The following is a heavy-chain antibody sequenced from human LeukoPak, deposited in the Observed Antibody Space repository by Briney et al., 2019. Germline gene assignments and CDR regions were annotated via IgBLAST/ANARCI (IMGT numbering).Heavy chain of an antibody. D-gene: IGHD6-25*01. CDR2: IKDDASEE. V-gene: IGHV3-7*01. J-gene: IGHJ4*02. CDR1: GFTSSRHW. CDR3: AIAARWELGY. Sequence: GGSLRLSCAVSGFTSSRHWMSWVRQTPEKGLEWVANIKDDASEENYVDSVKGRFTISRDNAKNSLYLQMNSLRAEDTAVYYCAIAARWELGYWGQGTLVTVSS.